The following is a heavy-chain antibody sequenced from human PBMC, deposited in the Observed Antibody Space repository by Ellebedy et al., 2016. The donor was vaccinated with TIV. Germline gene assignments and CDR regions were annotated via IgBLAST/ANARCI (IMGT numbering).Heavy chain of an antibody. J-gene: IGHJ4*02. Sequence: GESLKISCVASGFTFSDWSMNYFRQAPGKGLEWISYINGPKSKIFYSDSVRGRFTISRDNAKNSLFLQMNSLRDEDTAVYYCATPREYSGYLWGQGTLVTVSS. D-gene: IGHD5-12*01. CDR3: ATPREYSGYL. CDR1: GFTFSDWS. V-gene: IGHV3-48*02. CDR2: INGPKSKI.